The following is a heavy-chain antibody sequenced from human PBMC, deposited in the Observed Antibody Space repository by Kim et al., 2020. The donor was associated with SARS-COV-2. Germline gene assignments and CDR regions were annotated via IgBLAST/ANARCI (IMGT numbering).Heavy chain of an antibody. Sequence: SETLSLTCTVSGGSISSYYWSWIRQPPGKGLEWIGYIYYSGSTNYNPSLKSRVTISVDTSKNQFSLKLSSVTAAETAVYYCASSMKAVRGVIVGYWGQGTLVTVSS. J-gene: IGHJ4*02. CDR3: ASSMKAVRGVIVGY. CDR1: GGSISSYY. V-gene: IGHV4-59*13. D-gene: IGHD3-10*01. CDR2: IYYSGST.